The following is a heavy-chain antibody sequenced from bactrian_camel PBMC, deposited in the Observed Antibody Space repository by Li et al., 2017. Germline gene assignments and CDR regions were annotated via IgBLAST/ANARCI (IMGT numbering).Heavy chain of an antibody. Sequence: VQLVESGGGSVQTGGSLTLSCVASGYTVTAYCMGWFRQVPGKEREGVATIVGNKITSYPDSVKGRFNISKDDAKNTLYLVMNSLKPEDSATYYCAADSCSYCSDGYCYSSNGALANKYRGQGTQVTVS. CDR3: AADSCSYCSDGYCYSSNGALANKY. V-gene: IGHV3S9*01. J-gene: IGHJ4*01. D-gene: IGHD2*01. CDR2: IVGNKIT. CDR1: GYTVTAYC.